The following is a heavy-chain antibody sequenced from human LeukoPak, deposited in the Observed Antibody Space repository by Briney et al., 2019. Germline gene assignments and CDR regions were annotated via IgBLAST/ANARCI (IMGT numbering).Heavy chain of an antibody. CDR3: ARGSHDDYGDYVWFDL. CDR1: GYTFTGYY. Sequence: ASVKVSCKVSGYTFTGYYMHWVRQAPGQGLEWMGRINPNSGGTNYAQKFQGRVTMPRDTSISTAYMELSRLRSDDPAVYYCARGSHDDYGDYVWFDLWGQGTLVTVSS. D-gene: IGHD4-17*01. J-gene: IGHJ5*02. CDR2: INPNSGGT. V-gene: IGHV1-2*06.